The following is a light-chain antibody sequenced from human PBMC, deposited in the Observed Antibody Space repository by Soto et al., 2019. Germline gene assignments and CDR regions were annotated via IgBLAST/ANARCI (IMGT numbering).Light chain of an antibody. V-gene: IGKV1-39*01. CDR1: QSISSY. CDR3: QQSYSTLGT. J-gene: IGKJ1*01. Sequence: DIQMTQSPSSLSASVGDRVTITCRASQSISSYLNWYQQKPGKXXKLLIYAASSLQSGVPSRFSGSGSGTDFTLTISSLQPEDFATYYCQQSYSTLGTFGQGTKVDIK. CDR2: AAS.